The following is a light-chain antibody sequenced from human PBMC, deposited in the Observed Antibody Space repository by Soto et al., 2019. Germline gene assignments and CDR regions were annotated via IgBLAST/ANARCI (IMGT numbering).Light chain of an antibody. CDR3: SSYTSGSHYV. J-gene: IGLJ1*01. Sequence: QSVLTQPASVSGSPGQSITISCTGTSSDVGGYKFVSWYQQHPGKAPKFIIYDVSIRPSGVSNRFSGSKSGNTASLTISGLQAEDEADYSCSSYTSGSHYVFGTGTKVTVL. CDR1: SSDVGGYKF. CDR2: DVS. V-gene: IGLV2-14*01.